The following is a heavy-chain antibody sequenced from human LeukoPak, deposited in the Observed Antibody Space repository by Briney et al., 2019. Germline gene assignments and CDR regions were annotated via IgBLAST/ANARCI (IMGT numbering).Heavy chain of an antibody. D-gene: IGHD3-22*01. J-gene: IGHJ4*02. CDR3: ARGIGVTYYYDSSGYYSGFDY. V-gene: IGHV4-59*01. CDR2: IYYSGST. CDR1: GGSFSGYY. Sequence: SETLSLTCAVYGGSFSGYYWSWIRQPPGKGLEWIGYIYYSGSTNYNPSLKSRVTISADTSKNQFSLKLSSVTAADTAVYYCARGIGVTYYYDSSGYYSGFDYWGQGTLVTVSS.